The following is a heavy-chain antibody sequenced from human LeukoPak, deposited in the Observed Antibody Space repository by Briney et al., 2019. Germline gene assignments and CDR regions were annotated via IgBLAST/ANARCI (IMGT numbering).Heavy chain of an antibody. D-gene: IGHD3-16*01. Sequence: RINPNCRRTNYAHKFHGRVTMTREKSIRRAYMEVSRLRCDDTAVYYCARDYDYVCGSHDYWGPGTLVTVSS. CDR2: INPNCRRT. V-gene: IGHV1-2*06. CDR3: ARDYDYVCGSHDY. J-gene: IGHJ4*02.